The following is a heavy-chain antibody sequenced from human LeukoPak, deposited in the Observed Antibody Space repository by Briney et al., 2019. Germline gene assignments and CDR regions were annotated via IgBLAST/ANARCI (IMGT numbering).Heavy chain of an antibody. CDR2: ISSSSTYT. J-gene: IGHJ6*02. Sequence: GGSLRLSCEASGFTFSDYYMSWIRQAPGKGLEWVSYISSSSTYTNYADSVKGRFTISRDNAKNSLYLQINSLSAEDTAVYYCARETDGMDVWGQGTTVTVSS. V-gene: IGHV3-11*06. CDR1: GFTFSDYY. CDR3: ARETDGMDV.